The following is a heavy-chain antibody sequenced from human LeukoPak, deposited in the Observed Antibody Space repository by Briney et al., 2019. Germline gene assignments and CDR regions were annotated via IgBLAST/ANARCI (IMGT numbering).Heavy chain of an antibody. CDR1: GFTFSTYW. CDR3: TRDWHCISANCYSYD. J-gene: IGHJ4*02. V-gene: IGHV3-49*03. CDR2: IRSKANGATT. D-gene: IGHD2-2*01. Sequence: GGSLRLSCAASGFTFSTYWMNWYRQAPGKGLEWVGFIRSKANGATTEYAASVKGRFTISRDDSKRIAYLQMNSLKTEDTGVYYCTRDWHCISANCYSYDWGQGTLVTVSS.